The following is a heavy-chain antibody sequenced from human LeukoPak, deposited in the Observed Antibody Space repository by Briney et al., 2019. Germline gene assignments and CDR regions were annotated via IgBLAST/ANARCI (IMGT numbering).Heavy chain of an antibody. Sequence: GRSLRLSCAASGFTFSSYVMHWVRQAPGKGLEWVAVISYDGSNKYYADSVKGRFTISRDNSKNTLYLQMNSLRAEDTAVYYCARDLVIVGAFYFDYWGQGTLVTVSS. D-gene: IGHD1-26*01. J-gene: IGHJ4*02. CDR1: GFTFSSYV. V-gene: IGHV3-30*03. CDR3: ARDLVIVGAFYFDY. CDR2: ISYDGSNK.